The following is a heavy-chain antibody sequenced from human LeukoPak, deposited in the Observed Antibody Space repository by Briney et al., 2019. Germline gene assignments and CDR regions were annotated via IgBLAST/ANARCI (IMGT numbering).Heavy chain of an antibody. CDR2: IYHGGST. V-gene: IGHV4-4*02. Sequence: SGTLSLTCTVSGGSISSSKWWSWVRQPPGKGLEWIGEIYHGGSTNYNPSLKSRVTISVDTSKNQFSLKLSSVTAADTAVYYCARERGLRFLDRRCFDYWGQGTLVTVSS. D-gene: IGHD3-3*01. CDR1: GGSISSSKW. CDR3: ARERGLRFLDRRCFDY. J-gene: IGHJ4*02.